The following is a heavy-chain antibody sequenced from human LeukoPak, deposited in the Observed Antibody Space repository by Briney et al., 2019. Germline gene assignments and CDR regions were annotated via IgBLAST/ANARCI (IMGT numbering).Heavy chain of an antibody. CDR2: IYYSGST. Sequence: NTSETLSLTCTVSGGSISSYYWSWIRQPPGKGLEWIGYIYYSGSTNYNPSLKSRVTISVDTSKNQFSLKLSSVTAADTAVYYCASVHGGNWSPYSYYYYYMDVWGKGSTVTVSS. V-gene: IGHV4-59*12. CDR1: GGSISSYY. D-gene: IGHD4-23*01. J-gene: IGHJ6*03. CDR3: ASVHGGNWSPYSYYYYYMDV.